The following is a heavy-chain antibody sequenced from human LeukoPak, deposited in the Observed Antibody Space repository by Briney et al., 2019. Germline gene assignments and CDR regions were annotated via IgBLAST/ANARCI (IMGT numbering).Heavy chain of an antibody. V-gene: IGHV3-7*01. CDR2: IEQDGSDK. D-gene: IGHD2-2*01. J-gene: IGHJ4*02. Sequence: GGSLRLSCAASGFTFSRYRMSWVRQAPGKVLDWLAYIEQDGSDKYYGDSVKGRFTISRDNSKNTLYLQMNSLRAEDTAVYYCARDRWSSTSYNDYWGQGTLVTVSS. CDR1: GFTFSRYR. CDR3: ARDRWSSTSYNDY.